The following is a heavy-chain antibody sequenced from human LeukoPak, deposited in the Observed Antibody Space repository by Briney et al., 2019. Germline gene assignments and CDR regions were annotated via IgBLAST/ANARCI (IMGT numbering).Heavy chain of an antibody. D-gene: IGHD6-19*01. Sequence: SLKVSCKASGGTFSNYAISWVRQAPGQGREWMGAIIPIFGTANYAQKFQGRVTITADESTSTAYMELSSLRSEDTAVYYCARILSSSWYEYFHHWGQGTLVTVSS. CDR1: GGTFSNYA. CDR3: ARILSSSWYEYFHH. CDR2: IIPIFGTA. V-gene: IGHV1-69*01. J-gene: IGHJ1*01.